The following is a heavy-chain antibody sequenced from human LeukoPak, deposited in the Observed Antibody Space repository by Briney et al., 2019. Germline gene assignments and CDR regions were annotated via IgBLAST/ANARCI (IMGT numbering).Heavy chain of an antibody. CDR3: ARGNWELLRLSVWFDP. D-gene: IGHD1-26*01. CDR1: GYSISSGYL. CDR2: IDGGGSS. V-gene: IGHV4-38-2*02. Sequence: SETLSLTCTVSGYSISSGYLWGWIRQPPGKGLEWIGSIDGGGSSYYNPSLKSRVTISVDTSKNQFSLKLSSVTAADTAVYYCARGNWELLRLSVWFDPWGQGTLVTVSS. J-gene: IGHJ5*02.